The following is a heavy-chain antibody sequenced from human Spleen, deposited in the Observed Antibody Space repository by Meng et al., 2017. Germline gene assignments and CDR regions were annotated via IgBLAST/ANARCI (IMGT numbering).Heavy chain of an antibody. Sequence: ASVKVSCKPSGYNFTDYYIHWVRRAPGQGLEWMGWINPNSGDTHYAQKFQARVTMTRDTSISTAYMELSGLRSDDTAMYYCARDEDISAAGKLVGDDWGQGTLVTVSS. CDR3: ARDEDISAAGKLVGDD. V-gene: IGHV1-2*02. D-gene: IGHD6-25*01. J-gene: IGHJ4*02. CDR2: INPNSGDT. CDR1: GYNFTDYY.